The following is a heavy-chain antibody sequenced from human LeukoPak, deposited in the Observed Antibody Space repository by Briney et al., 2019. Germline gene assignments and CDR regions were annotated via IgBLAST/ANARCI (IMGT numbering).Heavy chain of an antibody. V-gene: IGHV3-23*01. Sequence: GGSLRLSCAASGFTFSSYAMSWVRQAPGKGLEWVSAISGSGGSTYYADSVKGRFTITRDNSKNTLYLQMNSLRAEDTAVYYCAKDLAHRTAYFDYWGQGTLVTVSS. CDR3: AKDLAHRTAYFDY. J-gene: IGHJ4*02. CDR1: GFTFSSYA. D-gene: IGHD5-18*01. CDR2: ISGSGGST.